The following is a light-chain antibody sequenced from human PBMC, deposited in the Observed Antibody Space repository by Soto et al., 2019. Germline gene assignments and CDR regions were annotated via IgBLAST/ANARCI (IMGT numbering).Light chain of an antibody. Sequence: QSVLTQPPSASGTPGQRVTISCSGSSSNIGSNTLNWYQQLPGTAPKLLIYSNNQRPTGVPDRFSGSKSGTSASLAISGLQSEAEADYYCATWDDSLNAWVFGGGTKLTVL. CDR3: ATWDDSLNAWV. V-gene: IGLV1-44*01. CDR1: SSNIGSNT. J-gene: IGLJ3*02. CDR2: SNN.